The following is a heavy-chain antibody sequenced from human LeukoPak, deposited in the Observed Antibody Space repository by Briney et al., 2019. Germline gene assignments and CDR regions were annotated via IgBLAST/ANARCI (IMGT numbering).Heavy chain of an antibody. J-gene: IGHJ3*02. Sequence: SETLSLTCAVYGGSFSGYYWSWIRQPPGKGLEWIGEINHSGSTNYNPSLKSRVTISVDTSKNQFSLKLSSVTAGDTAVYYCASLYGSGSYAFDIWGQGTMVTVSS. D-gene: IGHD3-10*01. CDR1: GGSFSGYY. CDR3: ASLYGSGSYAFDI. CDR2: INHSGST. V-gene: IGHV4-34*01.